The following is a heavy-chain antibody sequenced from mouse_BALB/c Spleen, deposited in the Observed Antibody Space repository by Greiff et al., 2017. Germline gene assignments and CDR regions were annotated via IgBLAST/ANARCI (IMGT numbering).Heavy chain of an antibody. CDR1: GFTFSSYT. D-gene: IGHD2-10*02. J-gene: IGHJ4*01. V-gene: IGHV5-12-2*01. CDR2: ISNGGGST. Sequence: EVKLLESGGGLVQPGGSLKLSCAASGFTFSSYTMSWVRQTPEKRLEWVAYISNGGGSTYYPDTVKGRFTISRDNAKNTLYLQMSSLKSEDTAMYYCARQEYGNPMDYWGQGTSVTVSS. CDR3: ARQEYGNPMDY.